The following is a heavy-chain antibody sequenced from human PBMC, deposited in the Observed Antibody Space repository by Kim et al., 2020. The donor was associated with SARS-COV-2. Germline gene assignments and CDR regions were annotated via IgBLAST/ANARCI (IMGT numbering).Heavy chain of an antibody. Sequence: DAVKGRFTISRDNSKNTLYLQMNSLRAEDTAVYYCAKDDYGSGSLYYFDYWGQGTLVTVSS. D-gene: IGHD3-10*01. J-gene: IGHJ4*02. V-gene: IGHV3-23*01. CDR3: AKDDYGSGSLYYFDY.